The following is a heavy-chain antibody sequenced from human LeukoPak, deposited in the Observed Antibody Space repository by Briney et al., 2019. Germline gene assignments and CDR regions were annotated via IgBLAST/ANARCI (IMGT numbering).Heavy chain of an antibody. CDR2: ISSSSTNI. Sequence: GGSLRLSCAASGFTFSSYTMNWVRQAPGKGLEWVSCISSSSTNIYYADSVKGRFTISRDNAKNSPYLQMNGLRAEDTAVYYCARKLYSDNSHDAFDIWGQGTMVIVSS. V-gene: IGHV3-21*01. CDR3: ARKLYSDNSHDAFDI. CDR1: GFTFSSYT. D-gene: IGHD1-26*01. J-gene: IGHJ3*02.